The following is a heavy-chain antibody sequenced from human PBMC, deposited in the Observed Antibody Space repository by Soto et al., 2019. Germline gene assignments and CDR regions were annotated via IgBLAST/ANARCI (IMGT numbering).Heavy chain of an antibody. J-gene: IGHJ4*02. Sequence: EVQLVETGGGLIQPGGSLRLSCAASGFTVSSNYMSWVRQAPGKGLEWVSVIYSGGSAYYADSVKGRFTISRDNSKNTLYLQMNSLRAEDTAVYYCARGLGGWTYYFDYWGQGTLVTVSS. D-gene: IGHD6-19*01. CDR3: ARGLGGWTYYFDY. V-gene: IGHV3-53*02. CDR2: IYSGGSA. CDR1: GFTVSSNY.